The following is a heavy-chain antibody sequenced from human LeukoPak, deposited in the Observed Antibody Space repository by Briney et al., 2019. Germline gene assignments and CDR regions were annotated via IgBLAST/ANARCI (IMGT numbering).Heavy chain of an antibody. J-gene: IGHJ4*02. V-gene: IGHV1-2*02. CDR3: ARVSSTWETYFHY. D-gene: IGHD7-27*01. CDR1: GYTLTSYY. CDR2: INPNSGST. Sequence: ASVKVSRKASGYTLTSYYMHWVRQAPGQGGERMGWINPNSGSTNYAQKFQDRVTMTRDTTINTAYMELSGLRSDNTAVFYWARVSSTWETYFHYWGQGSLVTVSS.